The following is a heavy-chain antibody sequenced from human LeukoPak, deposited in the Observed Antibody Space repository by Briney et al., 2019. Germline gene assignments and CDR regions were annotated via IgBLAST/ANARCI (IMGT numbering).Heavy chain of an antibody. CDR3: ARDLRTAAAGKYYYYGMDV. V-gene: IGHV4-59*01. CDR1: GGSFSSYY. J-gene: IGHJ6*02. CDR2: IYYSGST. Sequence: SETLSLTCAVYGGSFSSYYWSWIRQPPGKGLEWIGYIYYSGSTNYNPSLKSRVTITVDTSKNQFSLKLSSVTAADTAVYYCARDLRTAAAGKYYYYGMDVWGQGTTVTVSS. D-gene: IGHD6-13*01.